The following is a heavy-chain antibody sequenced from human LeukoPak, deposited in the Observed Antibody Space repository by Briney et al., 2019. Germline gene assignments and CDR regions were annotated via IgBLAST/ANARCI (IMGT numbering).Heavy chain of an antibody. J-gene: IGHJ4*02. D-gene: IGHD6-19*01. CDR3: ATGWGAF. Sequence: GGSLRLSCAASGLSLSSQDMPWVRQAPGKGLECVSSISVSGTRTYYADSVKGRFTLSRDNAENSVYLQLNSLRVDDTAIYYCATGWGAFWGQGTRVTVSS. V-gene: IGHV3-21*01. CDR2: ISVSGTRT. CDR1: GLSLSSQD.